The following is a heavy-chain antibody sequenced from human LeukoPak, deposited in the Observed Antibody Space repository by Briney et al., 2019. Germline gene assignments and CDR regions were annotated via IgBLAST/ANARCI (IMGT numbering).Heavy chain of an antibody. J-gene: IGHJ5*02. CDR3: AKGDDYGANTRLPKYNWFDP. CDR2: IRDDGNNK. D-gene: IGHD4-23*01. Sequence: GGSLRLSCAASGFTFTTCAMHWVRQAPGKGLEWGAYIRDDGNNKNYADSVKGRFTISRDNSKDMLYLQMNSLRPEDTAVYYCAKGDDYGANTRLPKYNWFDPWGQGTLVTVSS. CDR1: GFTFTTCA. V-gene: IGHV3-30*02.